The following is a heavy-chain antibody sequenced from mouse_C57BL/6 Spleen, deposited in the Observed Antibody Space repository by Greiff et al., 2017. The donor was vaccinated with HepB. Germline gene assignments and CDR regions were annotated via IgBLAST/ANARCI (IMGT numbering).Heavy chain of an antibody. J-gene: IGHJ3*01. CDR3: ASAYYSNWAWFAY. CDR1: GYTFTDYY. D-gene: IGHD2-5*01. Sequence: EVQLQQSGPELVKPGASVKISCKASGYTFTDYYMNWVKQSHGKSLEWIGDINPNNGGTSYNQKFKGKATLTVDKSSSTAYMELRSLTSEDSAVYYCASAYYSNWAWFAYWGQGNLVTVSA. CDR2: INPNNGGT. V-gene: IGHV1-26*01.